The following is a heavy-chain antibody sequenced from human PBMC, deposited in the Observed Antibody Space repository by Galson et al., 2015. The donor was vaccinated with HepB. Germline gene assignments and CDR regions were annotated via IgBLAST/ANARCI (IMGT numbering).Heavy chain of an antibody. V-gene: IGHV7-4-1*02. CDR2: MNTNTGKP. J-gene: IGHJ6*03. CDR1: GYTLTDYV. Sequence: SVTVSCKASGYTLTDYVVHWVRQAPGQGLEWMGWMNTNTGKPTYAPGFAGRFVFSLDTSVTTAYLQISSLETDDTAVYYCARSPLRFLDWLPYYDYYYMDVWGEGTTVTVSS. D-gene: IGHD3-3*01. CDR3: ARSPLRFLDWLPYYDYYYMDV.